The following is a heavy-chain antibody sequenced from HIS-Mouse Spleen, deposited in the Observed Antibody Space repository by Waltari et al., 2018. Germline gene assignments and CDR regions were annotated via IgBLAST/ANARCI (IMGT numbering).Heavy chain of an antibody. CDR3: ARDHSSSWYYYYGMDV. J-gene: IGHJ6*02. Sequence: QVQLVQSGAEVKTPGASVKVSCKASGYTFTSYGSSWVGQAPGQGLEWMGWISAYNGNTNYAQKLQGRVTMTTDTSTSTAYMELRSLRSDDTAVYYCARDHSSSWYYYYGMDVWGQGTTVTVSS. CDR2: ISAYNGNT. CDR1: GYTFTSYG. D-gene: IGHD6-13*01. V-gene: IGHV1-18*01.